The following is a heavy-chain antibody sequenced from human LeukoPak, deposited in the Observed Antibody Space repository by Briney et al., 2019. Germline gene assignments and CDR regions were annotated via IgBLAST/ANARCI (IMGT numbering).Heavy chain of an antibody. Sequence: GGSLRLSCVASGFTFSSYSMNWVRQAPGKGLEWVSYISSSSSTIYYADSVKGRFTISRDNAKNSLYLQMNSLRAEDTAVYYCARDVCSSTSCPRGYYFDYWGQGTLVTVSS. CDR1: GFTFSSYS. D-gene: IGHD2-2*01. CDR3: ARDVCSSTSCPRGYYFDY. V-gene: IGHV3-48*01. CDR2: ISSSSSTI. J-gene: IGHJ4*02.